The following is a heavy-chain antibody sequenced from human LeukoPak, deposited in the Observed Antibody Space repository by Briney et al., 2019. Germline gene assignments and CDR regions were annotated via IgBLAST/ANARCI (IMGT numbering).Heavy chain of an antibody. D-gene: IGHD6-19*01. CDR1: GFTFSSCG. J-gene: IGHJ4*02. CDR3: AKAVAGTRY. Sequence: GGSLRLSCAASGFTFSSCGMHWVRQAPGKGLEWVSAISGSGGSTYYADSVKGRFTISRDNSKNTLYLQMNSLRAEDTAVYYCAKAVAGTRYWGQGTLVTVSS. CDR2: ISGSGGST. V-gene: IGHV3-23*01.